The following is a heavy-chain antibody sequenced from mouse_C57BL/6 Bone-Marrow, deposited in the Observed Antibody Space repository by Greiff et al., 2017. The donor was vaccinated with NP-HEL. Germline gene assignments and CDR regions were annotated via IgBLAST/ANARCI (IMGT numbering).Heavy chain of an antibody. Sequence: EVQLQESGGDLVKPGGSLKLSCAASGFTFSSYGMSWVRQTPDKRLEWVATISSGGSYTYYPDSVKGRFTISRDNAKNTLYLQMSSLKSEDTAMYYCARQGGYPSWFAYWGQGTLVTVSA. CDR3: ARQGGYPSWFAY. CDR2: ISSGGSYT. D-gene: IGHD2-2*01. V-gene: IGHV5-6*01. J-gene: IGHJ3*01. CDR1: GFTFSSYG.